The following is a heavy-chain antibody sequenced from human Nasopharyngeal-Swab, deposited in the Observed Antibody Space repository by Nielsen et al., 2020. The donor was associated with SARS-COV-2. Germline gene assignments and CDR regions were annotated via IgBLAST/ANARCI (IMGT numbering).Heavy chain of an antibody. Sequence: GESLKISCKGFGYTFTRYWIGWVRQMPGKGLEWMGIIYPGDSDSRYSPSFQGQVTISVDKSISTAYPQWSSLKASDTAMYYCARRSGEGGFDYWGQGTLVTVSS. V-gene: IGHV5-51*01. CDR2: IYPGDSDS. CDR3: ARRSGEGGFDY. CDR1: GYTFTRYW. J-gene: IGHJ4*02. D-gene: IGHD1-26*01.